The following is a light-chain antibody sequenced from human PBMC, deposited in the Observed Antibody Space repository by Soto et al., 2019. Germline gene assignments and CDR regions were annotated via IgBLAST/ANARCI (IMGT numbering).Light chain of an antibody. CDR1: SSDIGTYNF. V-gene: IGLV2-14*01. Sequence: QSALTQPASVSGSPGQSITISCTGTSSDIGTYNFVSWYQRHPGEAPKLIIYEVSNRPSGVSNRFSGSKSGNTASLTISGLQAEDEADFYCSSYTRTSTLYVFGTGTKLTVL. CDR3: SSYTRTSTLYV. J-gene: IGLJ1*01. CDR2: EVS.